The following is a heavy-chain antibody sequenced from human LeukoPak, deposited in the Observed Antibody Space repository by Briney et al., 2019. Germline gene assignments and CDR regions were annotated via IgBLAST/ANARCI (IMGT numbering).Heavy chain of an antibody. D-gene: IGHD1-26*01. J-gene: IGHJ6*02. CDR2: IIPIFGTA. CDR1: GGTFSSYA. Sequence: SVQFSCQASGGTFSSYAISWVRQAPGQGLEWMGGIIPIFGTANYAQKFQGRVTITADESTSTAYMELSSLRSEDTAVYYCARERVVGATQYYGMDVWGQGTTVTVS. V-gene: IGHV1-69*13. CDR3: ARERVVGATQYYGMDV.